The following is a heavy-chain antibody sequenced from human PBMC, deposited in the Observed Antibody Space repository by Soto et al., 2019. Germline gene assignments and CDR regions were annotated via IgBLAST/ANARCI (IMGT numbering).Heavy chain of an antibody. Sequence: GASVKVSCKASGYTFTSYGISWVRQAPGQGREWMGWISAYNGNTNYAQKLQGRVTMTTDTSTSTAYMELRSLRSDDTAVYYCARYYDFWSGYYSPSVFDYWGQGTLVTVSS. CDR2: ISAYNGNT. J-gene: IGHJ4*02. CDR1: GYTFTSYG. V-gene: IGHV1-18*01. CDR3: ARYYDFWSGYYSPSVFDY. D-gene: IGHD3-3*01.